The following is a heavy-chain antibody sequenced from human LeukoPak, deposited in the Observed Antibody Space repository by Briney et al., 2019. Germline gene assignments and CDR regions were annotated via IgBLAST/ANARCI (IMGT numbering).Heavy chain of an antibody. V-gene: IGHV3-74*01. CDR3: ARRNNGGFDY. D-gene: IGHD1/OR15-1a*01. J-gene: IGHJ4*02. CDR2: INSDGSST. Sequence: GGSPRLSCAASGFTFSSYSMNWVRQAPGKGLVWVSRINSDGSSTSYADSVKGRFAISRDNAKNTLYLQMNSLRAEDTAVYYCARRNNGGFDYWGQGTLVTVSS. CDR1: GFTFSSYS.